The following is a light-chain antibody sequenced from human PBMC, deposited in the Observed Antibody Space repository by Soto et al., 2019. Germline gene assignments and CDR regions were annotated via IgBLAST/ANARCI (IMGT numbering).Light chain of an antibody. Sequence: QSVLTQPRSVSGSPGQSVTISCTGTSSDVGGYNYVSWYQHHTGKAPKLMIYDVDMRPSGVPGRFSGSKSGNTASLTISGLQAEDEADYYRCSNAGSYPFVFGTGTNVTVL. J-gene: IGLJ1*01. CDR2: DVD. CDR1: SSDVGGYNY. CDR3: CSNAGSYPFV. V-gene: IGLV2-11*01.